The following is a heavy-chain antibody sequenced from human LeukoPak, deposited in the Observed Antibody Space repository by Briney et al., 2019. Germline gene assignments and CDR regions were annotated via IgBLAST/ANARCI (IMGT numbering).Heavy chain of an antibody. Sequence: PGGSLGLSCAASGFTFSSYSMNWVRQAPGKGLEWVSSISSSSSYIYYADSVKGRFTISRDNAKNSLYLQMNSLRAEDTAVYYCARDLYSSSWSSTGGFDPWGQGTPVTVSS. CDR1: GFTFSSYS. D-gene: IGHD6-13*01. CDR3: ARDLYSSSWSSTGGFDP. J-gene: IGHJ5*02. V-gene: IGHV3-21*01. CDR2: ISSSSSYI.